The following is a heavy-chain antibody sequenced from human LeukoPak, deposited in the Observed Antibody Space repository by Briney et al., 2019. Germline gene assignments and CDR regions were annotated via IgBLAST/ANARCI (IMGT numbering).Heavy chain of an antibody. CDR3: ARDGCSSWPDYYYYYMDV. D-gene: IGHD6-13*01. Sequence: PGGSLRLSCAASGFTFSSYWMSWVRQAPGKGLEWVANIKQDGSEKYYVDSVKGRFTISRDNAKNSLYLQMNSLRAEDTAVYYCARDGCSSWPDYYYYYMDVWGKGTTVTISS. J-gene: IGHJ6*03. V-gene: IGHV3-7*01. CDR2: IKQDGSEK. CDR1: GFTFSSYW.